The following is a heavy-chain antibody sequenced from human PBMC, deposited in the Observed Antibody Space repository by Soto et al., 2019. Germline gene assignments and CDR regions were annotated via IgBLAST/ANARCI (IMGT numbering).Heavy chain of an antibody. CDR1: GFTFSSYS. J-gene: IGHJ4*02. CDR3: ARVGSIGWELLI. CDR2: ISSSSSYI. D-gene: IGHD1-26*01. Sequence: GGSLRLSCAASGFTFSSYSMNWVRQAPGKGLEWVSSISSSSSYIYYADSVKGRFTISRDNAKNSLYLQMNSLRAEDTAVYYCARVGSIGWELLIWGQGTLVTVSS. V-gene: IGHV3-21*01.